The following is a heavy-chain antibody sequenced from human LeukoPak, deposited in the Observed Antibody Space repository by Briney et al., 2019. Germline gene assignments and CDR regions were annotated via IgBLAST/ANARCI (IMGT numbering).Heavy chain of an antibody. J-gene: IGHJ4*02. D-gene: IGHD6-6*01. CDR1: GFTFINYW. Sequence: GGSLRLSCAASGFTFINYWMSWVRQAPGKGLEWVANMKQDGSVKYYVDSMKGRFTISRDNAKNSLYLQMSGLRAEDTAVYFCARIGYSSSSFDYWGQGVLVTVYS. V-gene: IGHV3-7*03. CDR3: ARIGYSSSSFDY. CDR2: MKQDGSVK.